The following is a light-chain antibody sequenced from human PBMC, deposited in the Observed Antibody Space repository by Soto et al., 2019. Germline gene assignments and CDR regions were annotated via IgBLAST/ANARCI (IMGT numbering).Light chain of an antibody. V-gene: IGLV3-1*01. CDR3: QAWDSSTAV. CDR1: KVGDKY. Sequence: SYELTQPPSVSVSPGQTASITCSGDKVGDKYVHGYQQKAGQSPVLIIYQDTKRPSGTPERFSGSNSGNTATLTISGTQGMDEADYYCQAWDSSTAVFGGGTKLTVL. J-gene: IGLJ2*01. CDR2: QDT.